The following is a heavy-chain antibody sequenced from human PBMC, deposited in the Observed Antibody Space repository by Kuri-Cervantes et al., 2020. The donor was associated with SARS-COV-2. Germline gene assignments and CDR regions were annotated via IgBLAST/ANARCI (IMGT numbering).Heavy chain of an antibody. D-gene: IGHD3-3*01. J-gene: IGHJ6*02. V-gene: IGHV3-21*01. CDR1: GFTFSSYS. Sequence: GESLKISCAASGFTFSSYSMNWVRQAPGKGLEWVSSISSSSSYIYYADSVKGRFTISRDNAKNSLYLQMNSLRAEDTAVYYCASGGPYYDFWSGLTYYYYYGMDVWGQGTTVTVSS. CDR2: ISSSSSYI. CDR3: ASGGPYYDFWSGLTYYYYYGMDV.